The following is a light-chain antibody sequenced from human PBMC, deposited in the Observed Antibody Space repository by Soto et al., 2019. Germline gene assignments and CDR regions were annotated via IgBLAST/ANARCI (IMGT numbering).Light chain of an antibody. V-gene: IGKV3-11*01. Sequence: IVLTQSPATLSLSPGERATLSCRASQSVGTYLAWYQQKPGQAPRLLIYDASNSATGSPARVSGSGSGTDFTRTISSLEPEDFAVYYCQQRSTWPPITFGQGTRLEI. CDR1: QSVGTY. CDR2: DAS. J-gene: IGKJ5*01. CDR3: QQRSTWPPIT.